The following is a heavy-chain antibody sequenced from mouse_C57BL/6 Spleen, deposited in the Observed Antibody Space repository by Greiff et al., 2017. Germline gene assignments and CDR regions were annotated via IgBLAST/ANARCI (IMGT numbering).Heavy chain of an antibody. V-gene: IGHV5-17*01. CDR2: ISSGSSTI. J-gene: IGHJ2*01. Sequence: EVKLMESGGGLVKPGGSLKLSCAASGFTFSDYGMHWVRQAPGKGLEWVAYISSGSSTIYYADTVKGRFTISRDNAKTTLFLQMTSLRSEDTAMYYCARRDTTVVVDYWGQGTTLTVSS. CDR1: GFTFSDYG. CDR3: ARRDTTVVVDY. D-gene: IGHD1-1*01.